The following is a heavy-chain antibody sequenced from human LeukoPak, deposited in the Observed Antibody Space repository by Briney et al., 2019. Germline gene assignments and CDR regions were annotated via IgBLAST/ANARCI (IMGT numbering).Heavy chain of an antibody. D-gene: IGHD4-23*01. CDR2: INTDGSSI. Sequence: GGSLRLSCAASGFSFSSYWMHWVRQAPGKGLVWVSRINTDGSSISYADSVKGRFTISRDNAKNTLYLQMNSLRAEDTAVYFCARKNSGPQPFDYWGRGTLVTVSS. CDR3: ARKNSGPQPFDY. J-gene: IGHJ4*02. CDR1: GFSFSSYW. V-gene: IGHV3-74*01.